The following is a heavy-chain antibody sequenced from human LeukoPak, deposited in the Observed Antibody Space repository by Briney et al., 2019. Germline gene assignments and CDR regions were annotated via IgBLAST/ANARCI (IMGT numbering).Heavy chain of an antibody. J-gene: IGHJ4*02. D-gene: IGHD3-10*01. CDR1: GGSFSGYY. V-gene: IGHV4-34*01. CDR3: ARVWVYYYGSGSSYFDY. Sequence: SETLSLTCAVYGGSFSGYYWSWIRQPPGKGLEWIGEINHSGSTNYNPSLKSRVTISVDTSKNQFSLKLSSVTAADTAVYYCARVWVYYYGSGSSYFDYWGQGTLVTVSS. CDR2: INHSGST.